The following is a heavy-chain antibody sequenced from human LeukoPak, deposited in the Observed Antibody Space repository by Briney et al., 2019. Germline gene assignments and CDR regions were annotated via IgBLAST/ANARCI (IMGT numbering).Heavy chain of an antibody. V-gene: IGHV1-2*02. CDR3: ARSSGGSYPPYY. Sequence: ASVKVSCKASGYTFTGYYMHWVRQAPGQGLEWMGWINPNSGGTNYAQKFQGRVTMTRDTSISTAYMELGRLRSDDTAVYYCARSSGGSYPPYYWGQGTLVTVSS. D-gene: IGHD1-26*01. J-gene: IGHJ4*02. CDR1: GYTFTGYY. CDR2: INPNSGGT.